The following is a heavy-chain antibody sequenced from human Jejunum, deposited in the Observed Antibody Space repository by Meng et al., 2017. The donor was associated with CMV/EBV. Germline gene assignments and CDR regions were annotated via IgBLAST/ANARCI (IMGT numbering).Heavy chain of an antibody. CDR2: FYSSDTY. CDR3: ARGPGASTREGFDH. V-gene: IGHV4-4*07. J-gene: IGHJ4*02. CDR1: GGSINNYY. D-gene: IGHD1-26*01. Sequence: QRQRRCSGPGLVKPSETLSLTCTVSGGSINNYYWSWIRQSAGKGLEWIGRFYSSDTYNYHPSLNSRVTMSLDTSKKQFSLILSSVTAADTARYYCARGPGASTREGFDHWGLGTLVTVSS.